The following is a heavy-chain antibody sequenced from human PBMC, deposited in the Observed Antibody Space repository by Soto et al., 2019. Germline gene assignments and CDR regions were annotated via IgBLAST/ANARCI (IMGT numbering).Heavy chain of an antibody. J-gene: IGHJ4*02. CDR3: ARDHGPDSSASYYAGY. D-gene: IGHD3-22*01. CDR2: INAGNGNT. V-gene: IGHV1-3*01. Sequence: QVQLVQSGAEVKKPGASVKVSCKASGYTFTSYAMHWVRQAPGQRLEWMGWINAGNGNTKYSQKFQGRVTITRDTSASTAYMELSSLRSEDTAVYYCARDHGPDSSASYYAGYWGQGTLVTVSS. CDR1: GYTFTSYA.